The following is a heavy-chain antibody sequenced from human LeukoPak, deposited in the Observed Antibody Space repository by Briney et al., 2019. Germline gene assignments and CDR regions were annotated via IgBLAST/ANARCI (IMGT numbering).Heavy chain of an antibody. CDR2: IDWDDDK. CDR1: GFSLSTSGMC. D-gene: IGHD3-22*01. J-gene: IGHJ4*02. Sequence: SGPALVKPPQTLTLTCTFSGFSLSTSGMCVSWIRQPPGKALEWLARIDWDDDKYYSTSLKTRLTISKDTSKNQVVLTMTNMDPVDTATYYCARTYYYDSSGYPDYWGQGTLVTVSS. CDR3: ARTYYYDSSGYPDY. V-gene: IGHV2-70*11.